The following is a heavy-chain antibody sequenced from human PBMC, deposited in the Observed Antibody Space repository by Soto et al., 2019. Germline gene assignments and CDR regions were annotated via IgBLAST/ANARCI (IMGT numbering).Heavy chain of an antibody. CDR1: GFALSTYG. V-gene: IGHV3-21*01. Sequence: PVGSLRLSCAASGFALSTYGMNWVRQAPGKGLEWVSSISSSSTYISYADSVKGRFTISRDNAKTSLYIQMNSLRAEDTAVYYCARDFVGRDGYNYPYFDLWGRGTLVTVSS. CDR3: ARDFVGRDGYNYPYFDL. CDR2: ISSSSTYI. J-gene: IGHJ2*01. D-gene: IGHD5-12*01.